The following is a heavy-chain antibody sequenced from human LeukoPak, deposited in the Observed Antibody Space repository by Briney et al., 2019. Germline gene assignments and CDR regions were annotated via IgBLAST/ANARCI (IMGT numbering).Heavy chain of an antibody. Sequence: GGSLRLSCAASGFTFSSYAMSWVRQAPGKGLEWVAVISYDGSNKYYADSVKGRFTISRDNSKNTLYLQMNSLRAEDTAVYYCARDRIQLWLLYDLWYWGQGTLVTVSS. CDR1: GFTFSSYA. J-gene: IGHJ4*02. D-gene: IGHD5-18*01. V-gene: IGHV3-30*04. CDR2: ISYDGSNK. CDR3: ARDRIQLWLLYDLWY.